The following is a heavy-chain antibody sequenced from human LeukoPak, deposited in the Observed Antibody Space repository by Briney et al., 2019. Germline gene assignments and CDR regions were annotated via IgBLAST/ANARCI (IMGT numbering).Heavy chain of an antibody. V-gene: IGHV4-34*01. Sequence: PSETLSLTCAVYGGSFSGYYWSWIRQPPGKGLEWIGEINHSGSTNYNPSLKSRVTISVDTSKNQFSLKLSSVTAADTAVYYCARGPGAARRRVRFDPWGQGTLVTVSS. CDR3: ARGPGAARRRVRFDP. J-gene: IGHJ5*02. CDR2: INHSGST. CDR1: GGSFSGYY. D-gene: IGHD6-6*01.